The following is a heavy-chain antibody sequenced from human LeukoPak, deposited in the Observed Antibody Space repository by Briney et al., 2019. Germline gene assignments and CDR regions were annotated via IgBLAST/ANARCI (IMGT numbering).Heavy chain of an antibody. J-gene: IGHJ5*02. Sequence: PGGSLRLSCAASGFTFSSYAMSWVRQAPGKGLEWVSAISGSGGSTYYADSVKGRFTISRDNSENTLYLQMNSLRAEDTAVYYCAKDGYSYGPYNWFDPWGQGTLVTVSS. CDR3: AKDGYSYGPYNWFDP. CDR2: ISGSGGST. D-gene: IGHD5-18*01. CDR1: GFTFSSYA. V-gene: IGHV3-23*01.